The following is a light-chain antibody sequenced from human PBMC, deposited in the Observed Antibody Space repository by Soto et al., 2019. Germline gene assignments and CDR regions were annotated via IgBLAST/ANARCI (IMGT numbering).Light chain of an antibody. J-gene: IGLJ3*02. Sequence: QLVLTQPPSASGTPGQKVTISCSGNTANIGKNYVYWYQQLPETAPKLLIYSDNQRPSGVPDRFSVSKSDTSASLAISGLRSEDEALYFCATWDDRMNGRVFGGGTKVTVL. V-gene: IGLV1-47*02. CDR2: SDN. CDR3: ATWDDRMNGRV. CDR1: TANIGKNY.